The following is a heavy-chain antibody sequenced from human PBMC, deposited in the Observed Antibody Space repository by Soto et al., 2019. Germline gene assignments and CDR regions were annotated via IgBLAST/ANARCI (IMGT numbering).Heavy chain of an antibody. CDR1: GFIFSDYS. J-gene: IGHJ4*02. Sequence: ESGGGLVKPGGSLRLSCAASGFIFSDYSMDWVRQAPGKGLEWVASISSTSTYISYADSVRGRVTISRDNAKNSLYLQMNSLTAEDTAVYYCARDGRGSSFIFYFDYWGQGTLVTVSS. V-gene: IGHV3-21*01. D-gene: IGHD1-26*01. CDR2: ISSTSTYI. CDR3: ARDGRGSSFIFYFDY.